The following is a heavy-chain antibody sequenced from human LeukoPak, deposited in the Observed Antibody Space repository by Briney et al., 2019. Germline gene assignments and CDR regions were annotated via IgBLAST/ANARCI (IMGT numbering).Heavy chain of an antibody. Sequence: GGSLRLSCAASGFTFSSYGMHWVRQAPGKGLEWVAVIWYDGSNKYYADSVKGRFTISRDNSKNTLYLQMNSLRAEDTAVYYCARDGGAAIGKYYYYYGMDVWGQGTTVTVSS. J-gene: IGHJ6*02. CDR2: IWYDGSNK. CDR1: GFTFSSYG. D-gene: IGHD2-2*01. CDR3: ARDGGAAIGKYYYYYGMDV. V-gene: IGHV3-33*01.